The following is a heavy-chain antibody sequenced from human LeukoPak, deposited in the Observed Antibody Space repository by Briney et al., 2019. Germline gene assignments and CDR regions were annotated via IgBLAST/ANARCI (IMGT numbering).Heavy chain of an antibody. CDR1: GFTFSAYA. D-gene: IGHD2-15*01. V-gene: IGHV3-23*01. CDR3: AKCSSGSYYSSGDY. J-gene: IGHJ4*02. Sequence: GGSLRLSCAVSGFTFSAYAMAWVRQAPGKGLEWVSSIGGSGDTTYYADCVKGRFTISRDTSKNTLYLQMNSLTAEDAAVYYCAKCSSGSYYSSGDYWGQGTLVTVSS. CDR2: IGGSGDTT.